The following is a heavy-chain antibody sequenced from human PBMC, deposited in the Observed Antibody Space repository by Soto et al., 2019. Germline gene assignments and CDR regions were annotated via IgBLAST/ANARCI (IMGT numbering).Heavy chain of an antibody. J-gene: IGHJ4*02. CDR1: GFTFSMYW. D-gene: IGHD1-1*01. V-gene: IGHV3-74*01. CDR2: INDDGSHT. CDR3: TRGHRSTSTGTGAF. Sequence: GGSLRLSCAASGFTFSMYWMHWVRQVPGKGPEWVSRINDDGSHTNYADSVKGRFTISRDNAKNTLYLQMNDLRAEDTAVYYCTRGHRSTSTGTGAFWGQGTLVTVYS.